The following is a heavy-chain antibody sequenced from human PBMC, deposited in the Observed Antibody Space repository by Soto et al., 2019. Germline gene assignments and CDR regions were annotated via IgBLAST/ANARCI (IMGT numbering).Heavy chain of an antibody. CDR2: IYWDDDK. Sequence: QITLKESGPTLVRPTQTLTLTCTFSGFSLSTTGVAVAWIRQPPGEALEWLALIYWDDDKRYNASLKSRLTITKDTSRDQVGLAMTNMDPMDTATYFCDHSQRGPRDFWGPGILVTVSS. J-gene: IGHJ4*02. CDR1: GFSLSTTGVA. V-gene: IGHV2-5*02. CDR3: DHSQRGPRDF. D-gene: IGHD5-12*01.